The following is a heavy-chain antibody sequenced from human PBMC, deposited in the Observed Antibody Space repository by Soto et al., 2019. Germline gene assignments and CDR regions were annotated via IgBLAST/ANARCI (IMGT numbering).Heavy chain of an antibody. CDR3: AKKSGVGATWYFDY. CDR2: LPEIGTNT. V-gene: IGHV3-23*01. J-gene: IGHJ4*02. D-gene: IGHD1-26*01. Sequence: GGSLRLCCAASGFTVSNYVMSWVRQAPGKGLEWVSALPEIGTNTYYADSVKGRFTISRDNSKNTLFLQINNLRAGDTAVYYCAKKSGVGATWYFDYWGQGTLVTVSS. CDR1: GFTVSNYV.